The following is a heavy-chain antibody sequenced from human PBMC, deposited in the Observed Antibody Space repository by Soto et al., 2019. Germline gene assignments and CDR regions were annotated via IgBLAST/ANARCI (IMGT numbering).Heavy chain of an antibody. V-gene: IGHV3-33*06. Sequence: PGGSLRLSCAASAFTFSSYGMHWVRQAPGKGLEWVAVIWYDGGKKYYADSVKGRFTISRDNSKNMAYLQMNSLRAEDTAVYYCAKDIRIAAAYEQVDYWGQGTLVTVSS. J-gene: IGHJ4*02. CDR2: IWYDGGKK. CDR1: AFTFSSYG. CDR3: AKDIRIAAAYEQVDY. D-gene: IGHD6-13*01.